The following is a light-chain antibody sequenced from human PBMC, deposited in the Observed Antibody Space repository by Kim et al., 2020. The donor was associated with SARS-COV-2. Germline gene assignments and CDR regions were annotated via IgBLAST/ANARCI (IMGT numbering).Light chain of an antibody. J-gene: IGLJ2*01. V-gene: IGLV2-14*01. CDR3: SSYTSSSYVV. CDR1: SSDVGGYNY. Sequence: QSARKKPASVSGSPGQSITISCTGTSSDVGGYNYVSWYQQHPGKAPKLMIYDVSKRPSGVSNRFSGSKSGNTASLTISGLQAEDEADYYCSSYTSSSYVVFGGGTQLTVL. CDR2: DVS.